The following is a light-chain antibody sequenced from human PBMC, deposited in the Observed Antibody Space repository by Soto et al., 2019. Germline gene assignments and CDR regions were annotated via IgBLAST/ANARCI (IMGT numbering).Light chain of an antibody. Sequence: EIVLTQSPATLSLSPGERATLSCRASQSVHRYLVWYQQKPGQAPRLLIYDTSNRATGVPARFSGSGSGTDFTLTISSLEPEDFAVYYCQQRYVWPPITFGQGTRLEIK. V-gene: IGKV3-11*01. CDR2: DTS. CDR1: QSVHRY. J-gene: IGKJ5*01. CDR3: QQRYVWPPIT.